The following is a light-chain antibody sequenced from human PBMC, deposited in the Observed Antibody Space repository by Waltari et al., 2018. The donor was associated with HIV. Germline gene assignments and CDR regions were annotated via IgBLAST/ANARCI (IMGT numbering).Light chain of an antibody. CDR2: SND. Sequence: QSVLTQPPSASGTPGQRGSISCSGCSSNIGRNYVYWYQQRPGTPPKLLMYSNDERPSGVPERFSGSKSGTSASLAISGLRSEDEADYYCAAWDDSLSAWVFGGGTKLTVL. CDR1: SSNIGRNY. CDR3: AAWDDSLSAWV. V-gene: IGLV1-47*01. J-gene: IGLJ3*02.